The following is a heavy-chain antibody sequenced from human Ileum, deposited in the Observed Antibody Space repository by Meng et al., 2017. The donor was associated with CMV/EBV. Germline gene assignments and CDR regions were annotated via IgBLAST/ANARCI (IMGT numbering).Heavy chain of an antibody. CDR3: ARQYRWGSAWEFDY. J-gene: IGHJ4*02. CDR1: GYTFNSYW. CDR2: IFPGNSDV. V-gene: IGHV5-51*01. D-gene: IGHD6-19*01. Sequence: SGYTFNSYWIGWVRQMPGKGLEWMGIIFPGNSDVRYSPSFEGQITISADKSISTAYLQWSSLRASDTAKYYCARQYRWGSAWEFDYWGQGVLVTVSS.